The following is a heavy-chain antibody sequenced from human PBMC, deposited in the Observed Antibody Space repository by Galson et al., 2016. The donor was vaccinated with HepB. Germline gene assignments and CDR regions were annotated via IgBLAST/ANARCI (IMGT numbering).Heavy chain of an antibody. D-gene: IGHD6-13*01. J-gene: IGHJ6*03. CDR3: ESERFEDLKDPGTFRWGPKKTYYYYMDV. CDR1: GGSFGNFS. V-gene: IGHV1-69*13. CDR2: IIPISGTT. Sequence: SVKVSCKVSGGSFGNFSINWVRQAPGQGLEWIGGIIPISGTTHYAKKFQDRVRITEEQSTRTAYMELSNLRSVATALYFSESERFEDLKDPGTFRWGPKKTYYYYMDVWGEGTTVTVSS.